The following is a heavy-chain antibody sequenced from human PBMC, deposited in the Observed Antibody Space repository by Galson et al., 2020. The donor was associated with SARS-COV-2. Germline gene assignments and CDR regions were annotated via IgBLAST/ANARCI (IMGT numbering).Heavy chain of an antibody. CDR3: ARSLSDGQYIFYQ. CDR2: IYTTGNT. CDR1: GDSISSDTYY. J-gene: IGHJ4*02. D-gene: IGHD1-1*01. V-gene: IGHV4-61*02. Sequence: SQTLSLTCRVSGDSISSDTYYWSWLRQPAGKGLEWIGRIYTTGNTNCNPSLKSRITLSLDTSKNLFSLQLRSVTAADTAVYYCARSLSDGQYIFYQWGQGTLVSVSS.